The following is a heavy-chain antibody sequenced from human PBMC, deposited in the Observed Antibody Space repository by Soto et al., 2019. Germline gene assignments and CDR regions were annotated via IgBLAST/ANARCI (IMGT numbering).Heavy chain of an antibody. CDR3: ARDPPDYGGNSFYAFDI. V-gene: IGHV1-2*04. J-gene: IGHJ3*02. D-gene: IGHD4-17*01. CDR1: GYTFTGYY. CDR2: INPNSGGT. Sequence: GASVQVSCKASGYTFTGYYMHWVRQAPGQGLEWMGWINPNSGGTNYAQKFQGWVTMTRDTSISTAYMELSRLRSDDTAVYYCARDPPDYGGNSFYAFDIWGQGTMVTVSS.